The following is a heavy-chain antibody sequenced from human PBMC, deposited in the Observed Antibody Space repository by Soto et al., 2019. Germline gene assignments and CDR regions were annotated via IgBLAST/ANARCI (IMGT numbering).Heavy chain of an antibody. J-gene: IGHJ4*02. CDR1: GFAFSSYW. CDR3: ARVTLGSSGLDS. Sequence: EVQLVESGGDLVQPGGSLRLSCATSGFAFSSYWMQWVRQAPGKGLVWLSRINTGGTTTSYADSVRGRFTISRDNGKNTLYLPMNSLGVEDTAVYYCARVTLGSSGLDSWGQGTLVAVSS. D-gene: IGHD6-19*01. V-gene: IGHV3-74*01. CDR2: INTGGTTT.